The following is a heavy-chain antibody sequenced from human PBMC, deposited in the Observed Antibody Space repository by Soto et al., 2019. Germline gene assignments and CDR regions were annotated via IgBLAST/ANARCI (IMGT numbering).Heavy chain of an antibody. V-gene: IGHV4-61*08. CDR2: IYYSGST. CDR3: ARQDGYNVFAFDY. CDR1: GGSISSGDYY. D-gene: IGHD5-12*01. Sequence: SETLSLTCTVSGGSISSGDYYWSWIRQPPGKGLEWIGYIYYSGSTNYNPSLKSRVTISVDTSKNQFSLKLSSVTAADTAVYYCARQDGYNVFAFDYWGQGTLVTVSS. J-gene: IGHJ4*02.